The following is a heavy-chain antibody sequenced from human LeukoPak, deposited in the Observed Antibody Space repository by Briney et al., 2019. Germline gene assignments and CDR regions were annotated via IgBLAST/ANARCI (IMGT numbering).Heavy chain of an antibody. D-gene: IGHD3-22*01. J-gene: IGHJ5*02. CDR2: IYHSGST. Sequence: PSETLSLTCTVSGGSISSSSYYWGWIRQPPGKGREWIGSIYHSGSTYYNPSLKSRVTISVDTSKNQFSLNLSSVTAADTAVYYCARPGYYYDSSGYSDNWFDPWGQGTLVTVSS. CDR3: ARPGYYYDSSGYSDNWFDP. CDR1: GGSISSSSYY. V-gene: IGHV4-39*07.